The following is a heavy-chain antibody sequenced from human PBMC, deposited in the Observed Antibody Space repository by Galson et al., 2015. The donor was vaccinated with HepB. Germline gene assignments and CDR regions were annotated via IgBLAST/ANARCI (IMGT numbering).Heavy chain of an antibody. CDR3: ARGPATTIVVVGWFDP. CDR1: GGSISSGSYY. J-gene: IGHJ5*02. CDR2: IFTSGST. V-gene: IGHV4-61*02. D-gene: IGHD3-22*01. Sequence: TLSLTCTVSGGSISSGSYYWSWVRQPAGKGLEWIGRIFTSGSTNYNPSLKSRVTMSVDTSKNQFSLKLSSVTAADTAVYYCARGPATTIVVVGWFDPWGQGTLATVSS.